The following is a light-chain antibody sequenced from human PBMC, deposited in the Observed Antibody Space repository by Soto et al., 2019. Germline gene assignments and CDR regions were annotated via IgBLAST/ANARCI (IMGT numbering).Light chain of an antibody. CDR2: EVS. V-gene: IGLV2-14*01. J-gene: IGLJ1*01. CDR3: SSYTSSSTLPYV. Sequence: QSALTQPASVSGSPGQSITISCTGTSSDVGGYNYVSRYQQHPGKAPKLMIYEVSNRPSGVSNRFSGSKSGNTASLTISGLQAEDEADYYCSSYTSSSTLPYVFGTGTKLTVL. CDR1: SSDVGGYNY.